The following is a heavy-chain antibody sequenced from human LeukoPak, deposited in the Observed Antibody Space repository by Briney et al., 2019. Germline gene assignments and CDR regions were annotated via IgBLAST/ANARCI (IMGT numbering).Heavy chain of an antibody. J-gene: IGHJ3*02. Sequence: ASVKVSCKASGGTFSSYAISWVRQAPGQGLEWMGWISPYNGNTNYVQNLQGRITMTPDTSTSTAYMELRSLRSDDAAVYYCARDGQYYFDRSGFSLVPDALHIWGQGTMVTVSS. D-gene: IGHD3-22*01. CDR2: ISPYNGNT. CDR3: ARDGQYYFDRSGFSLVPDALHI. V-gene: IGHV1-18*01. CDR1: GGTFSSYA.